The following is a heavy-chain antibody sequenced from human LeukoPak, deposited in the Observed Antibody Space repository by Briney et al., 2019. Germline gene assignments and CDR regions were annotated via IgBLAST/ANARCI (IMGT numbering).Heavy chain of an antibody. CDR3: ARAASSWSQGFDF. D-gene: IGHD6-13*01. CDR2: INPNSGGT. J-gene: IGHJ4*02. V-gene: IGHV1-2*02. CDR1: GYTFTGYY. Sequence: ASVKVSCKASGYTFTGYYMHWVRQAPGQGLEWMGWINPNSGGTNYAQKFQGRVTMTRDTSISIAYMELSRLRSDDTAVFYCARAASSWSQGFDFWGQGTLVTVSS.